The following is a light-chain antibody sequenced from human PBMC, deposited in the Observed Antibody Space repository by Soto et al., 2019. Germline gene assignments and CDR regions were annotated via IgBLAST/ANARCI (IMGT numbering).Light chain of an antibody. CDR1: NIGSKS. CDR2: YDS. J-gene: IGLJ2*01. V-gene: IGLV3-21*04. CDR3: QMWDSSSDHPV. Sequence: SYELTQPPSVSVAPGKTARITCGGNNIGSKSEHWYQQKPGQAPVLVIYYDSDRPSGIPERFSGSNSGNTATLTISRVEAGDEADYYCQMWDSSSDHPVFGGGTKLTVL.